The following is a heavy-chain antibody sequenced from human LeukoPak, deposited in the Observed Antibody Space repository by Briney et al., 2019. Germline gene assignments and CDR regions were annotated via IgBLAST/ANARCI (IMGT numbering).Heavy chain of an antibody. Sequence: SETLSLTCAVYGGSFSDYFWGWIRQPPGKGLEWIGEINHSGRTYYNPSLKSRATISVDTSKNQFSLNLSSATAADTAVYYCARDVVVVPAAIHYGMDVWGQGTTVTVSS. D-gene: IGHD2-2*01. J-gene: IGHJ6*02. CDR1: GGSFSDYF. CDR3: ARDVVVVPAAIHYGMDV. CDR2: INHSGRT. V-gene: IGHV4-34*01.